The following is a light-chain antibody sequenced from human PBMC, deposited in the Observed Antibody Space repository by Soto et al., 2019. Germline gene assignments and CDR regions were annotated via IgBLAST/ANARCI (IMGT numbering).Light chain of an antibody. J-gene: IGKJ1*01. CDR1: QSVSSSY. V-gene: IGKV3-20*01. CDR3: QQYGSSPPWT. CDR2: GAS. Sequence: EIVLTQSPGTLSLSPGERATLSCRASQSVSSSYLAWYQQKPGQAPRLLIYGASSRATGIPDRFSGSGSGTDFTLNISRLEPEDCAVYYCQQYGSSPPWTFGQGTKVEIK.